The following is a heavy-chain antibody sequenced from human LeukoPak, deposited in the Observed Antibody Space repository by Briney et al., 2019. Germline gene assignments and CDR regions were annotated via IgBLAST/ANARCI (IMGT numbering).Heavy chain of an antibody. Sequence: PSETLSLTCAVYGGSFSGYYWSWIRQPPGKGLEWIASIYHSGKSYYNPSLESRVTISVDTSKNQFSLKLTSVTAADTAVYYCARAGSSGYYWGYLDYWGQGTLVTVSS. V-gene: IGHV4-34*01. D-gene: IGHD3-22*01. CDR1: GGSFSGYY. CDR3: ARAGSSGYYWGYLDY. J-gene: IGHJ4*02. CDR2: IYHSGKS.